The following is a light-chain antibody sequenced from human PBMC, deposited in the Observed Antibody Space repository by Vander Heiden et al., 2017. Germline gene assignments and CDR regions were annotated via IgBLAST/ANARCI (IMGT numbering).Light chain of an antibody. J-gene: IGLJ2*01. Sequence: QSALPQPASVAGSPGPSITISCTGPSSDVGSDNLVAWDQPHPGNATNLMVYEGSKRTAGVANRFSGSKAGNTASLTISGLQAEDEADYYCCADAGSSTVVFGGGTKLTVL. CDR1: SSDVGSDNL. CDR2: EGS. V-gene: IGLV2-23*01. CDR3: CADAGSSTVV.